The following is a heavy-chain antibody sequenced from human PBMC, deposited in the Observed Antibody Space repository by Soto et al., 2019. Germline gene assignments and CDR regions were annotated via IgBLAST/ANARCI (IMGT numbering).Heavy chain of an antibody. J-gene: IGHJ5*02. CDR2: ISGSGGST. V-gene: IGHV3-23*01. CDR1: GFTFSSYA. D-gene: IGHD2-15*01. Sequence: EVQLLESGGGLVQPGGSLRLSCAASGFTFSSYAMSWVRQAPGKGLEWVSAISGSGGSTYYADSVKGRFTISRDNSNNTRYLQMNSLRAEDTAVYYCAKFASNCSGGSCRYNWFDPWGQGTLVTVSS. CDR3: AKFASNCSGGSCRYNWFDP.